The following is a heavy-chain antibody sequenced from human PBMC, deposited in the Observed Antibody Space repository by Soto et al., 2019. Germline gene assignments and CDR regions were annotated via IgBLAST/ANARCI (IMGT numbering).Heavy chain of an antibody. CDR2: ISAYNGNT. V-gene: IGHV1-18*01. CDR1: GYTFTSYG. CDR3: ARDGYCSGGSCYSADY. Sequence: AASVKVSCKASGYTFTSYGISWVRQAPGQGLEWMGWISAYNGNTNYAQKLQGRVTMTTDTSTSTAYMELRSLRSDDTAVYYCARDGYCSGGSCYSADYWGQGTLVTVSS. J-gene: IGHJ4*02. D-gene: IGHD2-15*01.